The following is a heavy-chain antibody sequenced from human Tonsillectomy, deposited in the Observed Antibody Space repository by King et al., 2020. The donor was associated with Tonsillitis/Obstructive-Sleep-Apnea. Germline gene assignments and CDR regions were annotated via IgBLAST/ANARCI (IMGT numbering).Heavy chain of an antibody. J-gene: IGHJ6*03. V-gene: IGHV3-23*04. CDR1: GFTFSNYA. D-gene: IGHD3/OR15-3a*01. CDR3: ATTFWTGYQTYHFYYYMDV. Sequence: VQLVESGGGLVQPGGSLRLSCAASGFTFSNYAMSWVRQAPGKGLEWVSAISGSGGDTYYADSVKGRFTISRDNSKNTPYLQMNSLRAEDLAAYYCATTFWTGYQTYHFYYYMDVWGKGTTVIVS. CDR2: ISGSGGDT.